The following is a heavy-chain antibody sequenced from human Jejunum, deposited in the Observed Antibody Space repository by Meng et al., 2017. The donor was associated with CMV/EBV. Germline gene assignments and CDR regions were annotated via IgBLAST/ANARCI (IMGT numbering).Heavy chain of an antibody. CDR3: ARETSGYSYGLDY. D-gene: IGHD5-18*01. CDR1: GFTFNSYE. V-gene: IGHV3-48*03. Sequence: SGFTFNSYEMNWVRQAPGKGLEWVSYISSSGSTIYYADSVKGRFTISRDNAKNSLYLQMNSLRAEDTAVYYCARETSGYSYGLDYWGQGTLVTVSS. J-gene: IGHJ4*02. CDR2: ISSSGSTI.